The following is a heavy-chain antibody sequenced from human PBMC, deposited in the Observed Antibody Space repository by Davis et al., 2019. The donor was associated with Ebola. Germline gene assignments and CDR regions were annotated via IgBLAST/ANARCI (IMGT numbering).Heavy chain of an antibody. CDR3: ASGLVRGESYWYFDL. D-gene: IGHD6-6*01. J-gene: IGHJ2*01. V-gene: IGHV1-18*01. CDR1: SYTFTSYG. CDR2: ISAYNGNT. Sequence: ASVKVSCKASSYTFTSYGISWVRQAPGQGLEWMGWISAYNGNTNYAQKFQGRVTMTTGTSRSTAYMELRSLRSDDTAVYYCASGLVRGESYWYFDLWGRGTLVTVSS.